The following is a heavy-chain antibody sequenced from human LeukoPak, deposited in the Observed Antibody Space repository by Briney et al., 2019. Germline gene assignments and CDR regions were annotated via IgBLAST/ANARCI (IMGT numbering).Heavy chain of an antibody. J-gene: IGHJ3*02. Sequence: PGGSLRLSCAASGFTVSTYWMNWVRQAPGKGLEWVANIKEHGSETYYVDSVKGRFTISRDNAKNSLYLQMNSLGAEDTAVFYCAREPITSGGNDAFDIWGQGTMVTVSS. D-gene: IGHD3-16*01. CDR1: GFTVSTYW. CDR2: IKEHGSET. V-gene: IGHV3-7*01. CDR3: AREPITSGGNDAFDI.